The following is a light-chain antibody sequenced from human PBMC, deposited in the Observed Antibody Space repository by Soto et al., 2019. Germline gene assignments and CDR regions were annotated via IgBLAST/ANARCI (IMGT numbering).Light chain of an antibody. CDR3: CSYAGITTFFV. CDR2: EDS. Sequence: QSALTQPASVSGSPGQSITISCTGTSSDVGSYNLVSCYQQHPVKAPKLMIYEDSERPSGVSNRFSGSKSGNTASLTISGLQAEDEADYYCCSYAGITTFFVFGTGTKVTVL. V-gene: IGLV2-23*01. CDR1: SSDVGSYNL. J-gene: IGLJ1*01.